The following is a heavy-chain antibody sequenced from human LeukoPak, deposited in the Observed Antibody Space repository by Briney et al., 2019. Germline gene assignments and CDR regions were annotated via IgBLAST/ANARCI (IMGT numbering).Heavy chain of an antibody. J-gene: IGHJ6*02. CDR2: TYYRSKWYN. CDR1: GDSVSSNSAA. Sequence: SQTLSLTCAISGDSVSSNSAAWNWIRQSPSRGLEWLGRTYYRSKWYNDYAVSVKSRITINPDTSKNQFSLQLNSVTPEDTAVYYCARVRQRRERGYYYYGMDVWGQGTTVTVSS. CDR3: ARVRQRRERGYYYYGMDV. V-gene: IGHV6-1*01.